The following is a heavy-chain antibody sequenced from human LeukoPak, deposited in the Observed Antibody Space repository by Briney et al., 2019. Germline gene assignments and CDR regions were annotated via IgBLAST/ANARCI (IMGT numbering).Heavy chain of an antibody. CDR1: GGTFSNSV. D-gene: IGHD1-26*01. V-gene: IGHV1-2*02. CDR3: AREWEVPLVFDP. CDR2: INPNTGGT. J-gene: IGHJ5*02. Sequence: GASVKVSCKASGGTFSNSVISWVRQAPRQGLEWMGWINPNTGGTNYAQKFQGRVTMTRDTSISTAYMEVSGLKYDDTAVYYCAREWEVPLVFDPWGQGTLVTVSS.